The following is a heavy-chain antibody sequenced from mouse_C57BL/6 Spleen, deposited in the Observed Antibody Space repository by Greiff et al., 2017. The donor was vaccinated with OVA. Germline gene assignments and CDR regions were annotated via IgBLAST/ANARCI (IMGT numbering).Heavy chain of an antibody. Sequence: VQLQQSGPELVKPGASVKIPCKASGYTFTDYNMDWVKQSHGKSLEWIGDINPNNGGTIYNQKFKGKATLTVDKSSSPAYMELRSLTSEDTAVYYCARDYYGSRGGYWGQGTTLTVSS. CDR3: ARDYYGSRGGY. J-gene: IGHJ2*01. D-gene: IGHD1-1*01. V-gene: IGHV1-18*01. CDR2: INPNNGGT. CDR1: GYTFTDYN.